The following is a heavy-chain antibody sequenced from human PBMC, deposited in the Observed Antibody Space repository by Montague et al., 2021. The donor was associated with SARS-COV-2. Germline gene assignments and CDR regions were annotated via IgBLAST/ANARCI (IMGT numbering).Heavy chain of an antibody. V-gene: IGHV4-34*01. CDR3: ARGAYSSSWYGTKDAFDY. J-gene: IGHJ4*02. CDR1: GGSFSDYY. D-gene: IGHD6-13*01. Sequence: SETLSLTCAVYGGSFSDYYWSWIRQPPGKGLEWIGEINHRGSTKYNPSLKSRVTISVDTSKNQFSLKLSSVTAADTAVYYCARGAYSSSWYGTKDAFDYWGQGTLVTVSS. CDR2: INHRGST.